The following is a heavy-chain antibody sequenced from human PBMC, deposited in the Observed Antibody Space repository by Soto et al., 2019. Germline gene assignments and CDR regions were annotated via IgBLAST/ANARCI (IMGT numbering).Heavy chain of an antibody. CDR1: GGSFSGYY. Sequence: SETLSLTCAVYGGSFSGYYWSWIRQPPGKGLEWIGEINHSGSTNYNPSLKSRVTISVDTSKNQFSLKLSSVTAADTAVYYCARGPPKSRVYGPMKHAFDIWGQGTMVTVSS. V-gene: IGHV4-34*01. J-gene: IGHJ3*02. CDR2: INHSGST. CDR3: ARGPPKSRVYGPMKHAFDI. D-gene: IGHD6-6*01.